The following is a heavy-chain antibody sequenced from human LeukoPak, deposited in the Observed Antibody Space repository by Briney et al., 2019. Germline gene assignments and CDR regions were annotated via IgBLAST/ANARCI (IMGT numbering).Heavy chain of an antibody. CDR2: INSDGSST. J-gene: IGHJ6*03. CDR1: GFTFSSYW. Sequence: GGSLRLSCAASGFTFSSYWMHWVRQAPGKGLVWVSRINSDGSSTSYADSVKGRFTISRDNAKNTLYLQMNSLRAEDTAVYYCARVGWNDFFNYYYYMDVWGKGTTVTVSS. V-gene: IGHV3-74*01. D-gene: IGHD1-1*01. CDR3: ARVGWNDFFNYYYYMDV.